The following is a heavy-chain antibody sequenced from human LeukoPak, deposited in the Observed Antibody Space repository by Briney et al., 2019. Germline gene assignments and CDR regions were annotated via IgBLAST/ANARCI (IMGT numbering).Heavy chain of an antibody. CDR2: ISYDGSNK. V-gene: IGHV3-30-3*01. D-gene: IGHD3-9*01. J-gene: IGHJ5*02. CDR1: GFTFSSYA. Sequence: GRSLRLSCAASGFTFSSYAMHWVRQAPGKGLEWVAVISYDGSNKYYADSVKGRFTISRDNSKNTLYLQMNSLRAGDTAVYYCAREPVKTRDWFSWGQGTLVTVSS. CDR3: AREPVKTRDWFS.